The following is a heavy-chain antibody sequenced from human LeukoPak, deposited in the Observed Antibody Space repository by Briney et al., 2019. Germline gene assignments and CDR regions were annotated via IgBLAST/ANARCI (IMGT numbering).Heavy chain of an antibody. CDR1: GFTFSNYW. J-gene: IGHJ3*02. V-gene: IGHV3-23*01. Sequence: GGSLRLSCAASGFTFSNYWMSWVRQAPGKGLEWVSAISSGGGSTYYADSVKGRFTISRDNSKNTLYLQMNSLRAEDTAVYYCAKSYCSSTSCYGAFDIWGQGTMVTVSS. CDR3: AKSYCSSTSCYGAFDI. D-gene: IGHD2-2*01. CDR2: ISSGGGST.